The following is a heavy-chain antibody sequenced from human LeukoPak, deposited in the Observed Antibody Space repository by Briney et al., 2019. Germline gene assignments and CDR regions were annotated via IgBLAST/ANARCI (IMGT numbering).Heavy chain of an antibody. J-gene: IGHJ4*02. Sequence: PSETLSLTCTVSGGSISSYYWTWIRQAPGKGLEWIGYIYYRGSTNYNPSLKSRVTISVDTSKNQFSLKLTSVTAADTAVYYCARGVNSGYFDYCGQGTLVTVSS. CDR3: ARGVNSGYFDY. V-gene: IGHV4-59*01. D-gene: IGHD1-26*01. CDR1: GGSISSYY. CDR2: IYYRGST.